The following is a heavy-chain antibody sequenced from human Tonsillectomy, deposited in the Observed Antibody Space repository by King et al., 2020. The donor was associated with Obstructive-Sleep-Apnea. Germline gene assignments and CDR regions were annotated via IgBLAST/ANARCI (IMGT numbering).Heavy chain of an antibody. D-gene: IGHD2-15*01. CDR2: ISGSGGST. V-gene: IGHV3-23*04. CDR1: GFTFSSYA. J-gene: IGHJ3*02. CDR3: AGRDIVVVVAAKDLGGGHDAFDI. Sequence: VQLVESGGGLVQPGGSLRLSCAASGFTFSSYAMSWVRQAPGKGLEWVSAISGSGGSTYYADSVKGRFTISRDNSKNTLYLQMNSLRAEDTAVYYCAGRDIVVVVAAKDLGGGHDAFDIWGQGTMVTVSS.